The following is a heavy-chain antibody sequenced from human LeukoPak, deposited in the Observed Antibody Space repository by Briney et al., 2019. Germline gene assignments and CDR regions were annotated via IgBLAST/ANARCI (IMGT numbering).Heavy chain of an antibody. D-gene: IGHD3-22*01. CDR2: IYYSGST. Sequence: SETLSLTCTVSGGSISHYYWSWIRQPPGKGLEWIGYIYYSGSTNYNPSLKSRVTISVDTSKNQFSLKLSSVTAADTAVYYCARGYYDSSGYLISYNWFDPWGQGTLVTVSS. J-gene: IGHJ5*02. CDR1: GGSISHYY. CDR3: ARGYYDSSGYLISYNWFDP. V-gene: IGHV4-59*01.